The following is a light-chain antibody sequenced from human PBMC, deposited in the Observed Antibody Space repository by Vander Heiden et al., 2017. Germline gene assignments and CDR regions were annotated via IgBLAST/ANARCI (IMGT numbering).Light chain of an antibody. CDR2: SNN. V-gene: IGLV1-44*01. CDR3: AAWDDSLNGWV. CDR1: SSNIGGNT. J-gene: IGLJ3*02. Sequence: QSGLTQPPSASGTPGPRVTISCSGSSSNIGGNTVNWYQQFPGTAPKLLIYSNNQRPSGVPDRFSGSKSGTSASLAISGLQSEDEADFYCAAWDDSLNGWVFGGGTKLTVL.